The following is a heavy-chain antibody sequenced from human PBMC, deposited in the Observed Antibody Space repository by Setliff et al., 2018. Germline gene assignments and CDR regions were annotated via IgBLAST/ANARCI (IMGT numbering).Heavy chain of an antibody. CDR3: ALSSSWFKDFQH. D-gene: IGHD6-13*01. J-gene: IGHJ1*01. Sequence: SETLSLTCTVSGGSISSYYWSWIRQPPGKGLEWIGYINYSGSTNYNPSLKSRVTISEDMSKNQFSLKVSSVTAADTAIYYCALSSSWFKDFQHWGHGTLVTVSS. V-gene: IGHV4-59*01. CDR1: GGSISSYY. CDR2: INYSGST.